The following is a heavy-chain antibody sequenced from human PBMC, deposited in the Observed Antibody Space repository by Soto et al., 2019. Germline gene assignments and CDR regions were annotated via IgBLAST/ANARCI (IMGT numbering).Heavy chain of an antibody. CDR3: ARDVNKGYNWNFDIGF. D-gene: IGHD1-7*01. Sequence: GASVKVSCKASGYTFTSYAMHWVRQAPGQRLEWMGWINAGNGNTKFSQKFQGRVTIARDTSATTVYMELSSLRSEDTAVYYCARDVNKGYNWNFDIGFWGQGTLVTVSS. V-gene: IGHV1-3*01. J-gene: IGHJ4*02. CDR2: INAGNGNT. CDR1: GYTFTSYA.